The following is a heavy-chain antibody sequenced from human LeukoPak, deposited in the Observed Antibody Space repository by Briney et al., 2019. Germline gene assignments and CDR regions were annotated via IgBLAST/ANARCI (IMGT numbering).Heavy chain of an antibody. D-gene: IGHD3-22*01. Sequence: QPGGSLRLSCAASGFTFSSNGMSWVRQAPGKGLEWVSSISGSGDKTYYADSVKGRFTISRDNSKSTMYLQMNSLRAEDTAVYHCAKTNGYYDLWGQGTLVIVSS. CDR1: GFTFSSNG. J-gene: IGHJ4*02. CDR3: AKTNGYYDL. CDR2: ISGSGDKT. V-gene: IGHV3-23*01.